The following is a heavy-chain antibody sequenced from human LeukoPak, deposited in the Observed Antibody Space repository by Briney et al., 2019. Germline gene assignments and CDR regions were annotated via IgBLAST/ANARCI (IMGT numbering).Heavy chain of an antibody. Sequence: PSETLSLTCVVSGGSISSSNWWSWVRQPPGKGLEWIGEIYHSGSTNYNPSLKSRVTISVDKSKNRFSLKLSSVTAADTAVYYCASFRYYDSSGYYNFDYWGQGTLVTVSS. V-gene: IGHV4-4*02. CDR1: GGSISSSNW. J-gene: IGHJ4*02. CDR2: IYHSGST. D-gene: IGHD3-22*01. CDR3: ASFRYYDSSGYYNFDY.